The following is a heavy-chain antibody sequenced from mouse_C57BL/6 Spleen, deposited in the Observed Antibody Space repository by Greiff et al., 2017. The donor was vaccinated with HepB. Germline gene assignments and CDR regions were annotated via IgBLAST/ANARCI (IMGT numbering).Heavy chain of an antibody. V-gene: IGHV1-26*01. Sequence: EVQLQQSGPELVKPGASVKISCKASGYTFTDYYMNWVKQSHGKSLEWIGDINPNNGGTSYNQKFKGKATLTVDKSSSTAYMELRSRTSEDSAVYYCARRMVTTEGFAYWGQGTLVNVSA. J-gene: IGHJ3*01. CDR1: GYTFTDYY. CDR3: ARRMVTTEGFAY. D-gene: IGHD2-2*01. CDR2: INPNNGGT.